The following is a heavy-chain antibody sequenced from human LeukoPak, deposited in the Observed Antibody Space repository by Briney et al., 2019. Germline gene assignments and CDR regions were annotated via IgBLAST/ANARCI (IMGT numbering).Heavy chain of an antibody. J-gene: IGHJ4*02. Sequence: VASVKVSCKASGYTFTSYDINWVRQATGQGLEWMGWMNPNSGNTGYAQKFQGRVTITRNTSISTAYMELSSLRSEDTAVYYCARSHMTTDDYFDYWGQGTLVTVSS. CDR1: GYTFTSYD. V-gene: IGHV1-8*03. D-gene: IGHD4-11*01. CDR3: ARSHMTTDDYFDY. CDR2: MNPNSGNT.